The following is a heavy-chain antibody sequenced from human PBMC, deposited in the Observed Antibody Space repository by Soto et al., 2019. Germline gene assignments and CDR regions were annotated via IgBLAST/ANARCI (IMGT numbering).Heavy chain of an antibody. D-gene: IGHD3-3*01. CDR3: ARGTSYDFWSGYVGFDP. Sequence: SETLSLTCTVSGGSVSSGSHYWSWIRQPPGKGLEWIGNIYYSGSTKYNPSLKSRVTISVDRSRNHFSLNLRSVTTADTALYYCARGTSYDFWSGYVGFDPWGQGTLVTVSS. J-gene: IGHJ5*02. CDR1: GGSVSSGSHY. CDR2: IYYSGST. V-gene: IGHV4-61*03.